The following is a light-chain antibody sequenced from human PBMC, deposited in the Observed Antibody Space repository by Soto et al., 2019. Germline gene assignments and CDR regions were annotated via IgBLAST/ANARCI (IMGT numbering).Light chain of an antibody. V-gene: IGKV3-20*01. J-gene: IGKJ5*01. CDR3: QQYGTSPIT. CDR1: QSVSYNC. CDR2: GAS. Sequence: DIVLTQSPGTMSLSPGERATLSCRASQSVSYNCLAWYQQRPGQAPRPLIFGASLRATAIPDRFIGSGSGTDFPLTIHRLEPEDFAVYYCQQYGTSPITFGQGTRL.